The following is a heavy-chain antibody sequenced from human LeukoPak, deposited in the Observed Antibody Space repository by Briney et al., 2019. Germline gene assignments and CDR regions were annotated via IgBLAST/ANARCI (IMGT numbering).Heavy chain of an antibody. D-gene: IGHD2-2*01. V-gene: IGHV3-11*05. CDR1: GFTFSDYY. Sequence: GGSLRLSCAASGFTFSDYYMSWIRQAPGKGLEWVSYISSSSSSYTNYADSVKGRFTISRDNAKNSLYLQMNCLRAEETAVYYCARAVVPAAKYWYFDLWGRGTLVTVSS. J-gene: IGHJ2*01. CDR2: ISSSSSSYT. CDR3: ARAVVPAAKYWYFDL.